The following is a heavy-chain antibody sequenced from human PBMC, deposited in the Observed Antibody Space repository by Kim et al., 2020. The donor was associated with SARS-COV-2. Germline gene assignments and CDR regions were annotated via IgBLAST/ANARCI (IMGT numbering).Heavy chain of an antibody. V-gene: IGHV1-18*01. CDR1: GYTFTSYV. Sequence: ASVKVSCKASGYTFTSYVISWVRQAPGQGLEWMGWISAYNGNTNYAQKLQGRVTMTTDTSTSTAYMGLGSLGSDDTAVYYCARDWAMVQGVIIVYGMDVWGQGTTVTVSS. CDR3: ARDWAMVQGVIIVYGMDV. J-gene: IGHJ6*02. D-gene: IGHD3-10*01. CDR2: ISAYNGNT.